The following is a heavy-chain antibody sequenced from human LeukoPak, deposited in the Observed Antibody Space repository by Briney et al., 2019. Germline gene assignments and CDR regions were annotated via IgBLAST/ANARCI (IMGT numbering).Heavy chain of an antibody. J-gene: IGHJ3*02. CDR1: GFASSSYS. V-gene: IGHV3-48*01. Sequence: GGSLRLSCAASGFASSSYSMNWVRQAPGRGLEWVSYISSSSSTIYYADSVKGRFTISRDNAKNSLYLQMSSLRAEDTAVYYCARDGHIVVVTATGGFDIWGQGTMVTVSS. D-gene: IGHD2-21*02. CDR2: ISSSSSTI. CDR3: ARDGHIVVVTATGGFDI.